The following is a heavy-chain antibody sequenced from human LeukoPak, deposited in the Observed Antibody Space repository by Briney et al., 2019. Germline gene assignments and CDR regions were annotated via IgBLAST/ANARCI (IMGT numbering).Heavy chain of an antibody. Sequence: GGSLRLSCAASGFTCSSYSMNWVRQAPGKGLEWVSSISSSSSYIYYADSVKGRFTISRDNAKNSLYLQMNSLRAEDTDVYYCARGLRGQRAYYFDYWGQGTLVTVSS. V-gene: IGHV3-21*01. CDR3: ARGLRGQRAYYFDY. CDR1: GFTCSSYS. J-gene: IGHJ4*02. CDR2: ISSSSSYI.